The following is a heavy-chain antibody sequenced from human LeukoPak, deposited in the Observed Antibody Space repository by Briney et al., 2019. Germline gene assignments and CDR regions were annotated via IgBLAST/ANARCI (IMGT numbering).Heavy chain of an antibody. J-gene: IGHJ4*02. CDR2: ISSSSSYT. V-gene: IGHV3-11*06. Sequence: GGSLRLSCAASGFTFSDYYMSCIRQAPGKGLEWVSYISSSSSYTNYAHSVKGRFTISRDNAKNSLYLQMNSLRAEDTAVYYCARGPTSRGDVDYWGQGTLVTVSS. CDR1: GFTFSDYY. D-gene: IGHD2-21*02. CDR3: ARGPTSRGDVDY.